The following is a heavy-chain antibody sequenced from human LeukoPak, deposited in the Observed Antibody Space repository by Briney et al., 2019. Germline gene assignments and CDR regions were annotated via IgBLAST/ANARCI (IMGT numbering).Heavy chain of an antibody. CDR1: GGSISSSSYY. D-gene: IGHD6-6*01. CDR2: IYYSGST. J-gene: IGHJ4*02. V-gene: IGHV4-39*01. CDR3: ARHQPNRIAAAFAY. Sequence: SETLSLTCTVSGGSISSSSYYWGWIRQPPGKGLEWIGSIYYSGSTYYNPSLKSRVTISVDTSKNQFSLKLSSVTAADTAVYYCARHQPNRIAAAFAYWGQGTLVTVSS.